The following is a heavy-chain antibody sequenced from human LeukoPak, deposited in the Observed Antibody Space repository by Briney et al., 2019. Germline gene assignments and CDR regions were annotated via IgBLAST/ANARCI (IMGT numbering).Heavy chain of an antibody. J-gene: IGHJ4*02. CDR3: ARGGVGATTDFDY. CDR1: GYTFTRYD. Sequence: ASVKVSCKASGYTFTRYDINWVRQATGQGLEWMGWMNPNSGNTGYAQKFQGRVTITRNTSVSTAYIELSILISEDTAVYYCARGGVGATTDFDYWGQGTLVTVSS. D-gene: IGHD1-26*01. V-gene: IGHV1-8*03. CDR2: MNPNSGNT.